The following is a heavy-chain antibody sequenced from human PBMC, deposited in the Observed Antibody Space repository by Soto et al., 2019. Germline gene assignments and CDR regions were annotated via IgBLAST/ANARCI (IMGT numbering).Heavy chain of an antibody. D-gene: IGHD3-10*01. J-gene: IGHJ5*02. CDR3: ARGNQYYYGSGSYYNNWFDP. Sequence: PSETLSLTCAVYGGSFSGYYWSWIRQPPGKGLEWIGEINHSGSTNYNPSLKRRVTISVDTSKNQFSLKLSSVTAADTAVYYCARGNQYYYGSGSYYNNWFDPWGQGTLVTVSS. CDR2: INHSGST. V-gene: IGHV4-34*01. CDR1: GGSFSGYY.